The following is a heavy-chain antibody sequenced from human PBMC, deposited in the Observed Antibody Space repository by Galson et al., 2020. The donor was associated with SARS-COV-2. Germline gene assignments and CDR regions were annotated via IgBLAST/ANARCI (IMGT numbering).Heavy chain of an antibody. V-gene: IGHV4-39*01. D-gene: IGHD3-16*01. J-gene: IGHJ5*02. CDR2: IYYSGST. CDR3: ASLPRGGAHGFDP. CDR1: GGSFSSSSYY. Sequence: SETLSLTCTVSGGSFSSSSYYWGWIRQPPGKGLEWIGSIYYSGSTYYNPSLKSRVTISVDTSKNQFSLKLSSVTAADTAVYYCASLPRGGAHGFDPWGQGTLVTVSS.